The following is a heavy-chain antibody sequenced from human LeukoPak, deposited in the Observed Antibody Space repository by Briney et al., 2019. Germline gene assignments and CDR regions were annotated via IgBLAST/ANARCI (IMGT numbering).Heavy chain of an antibody. CDR3: AKDGKSVAVYGMDV. Sequence: PGGSLRLSCAASGFTFSSYAMHWVRQAPGKGLEWVAVISYDGSNKYYADSVKGRFTISRDNSKNTLYLQMNSLRAEDTAVYYCAKDGKSVAVYGMDVWGQGTTVTVSS. V-gene: IGHV3-30*04. J-gene: IGHJ6*02. CDR2: ISYDGSNK. D-gene: IGHD6-19*01. CDR1: GFTFSSYA.